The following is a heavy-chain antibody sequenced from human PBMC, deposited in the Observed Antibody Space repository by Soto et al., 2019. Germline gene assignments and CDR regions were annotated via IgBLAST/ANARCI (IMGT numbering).Heavy chain of an antibody. J-gene: IGHJ4*02. CDR2: IYSGGST. V-gene: IGHV3-53*04. CDR1: GFTVSSNY. CDR3: ARSPLVGATKAIDY. Sequence: GGSLRLSCAASGFTVSSNYMSWVRQAPGKGLEWVSVIYSGGSTYYADSVKGRFTISRHNSKNTLYLQMNSLRAEDTAVYYCARSPLVGATKAIDYWGQGTLVTVSS. D-gene: IGHD1-26*01.